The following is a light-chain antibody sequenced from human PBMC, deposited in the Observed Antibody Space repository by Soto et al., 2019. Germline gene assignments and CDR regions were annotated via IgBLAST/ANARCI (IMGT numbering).Light chain of an antibody. V-gene: IGLV1-40*01. CDR1: SSNIGAGYD. CDR3: QSYDSSPRG. Sequence: QSVLTQPPSVSGAPGQRVTISCTGSSSNIGAGYDVHWYQQLPGTAPKLLIYGNSNRPSGVPDRFSGSKSGTSASLAITGLQAEDEADYYCQSYDSSPRGFGTGTKLTVL. J-gene: IGLJ1*01. CDR2: GNS.